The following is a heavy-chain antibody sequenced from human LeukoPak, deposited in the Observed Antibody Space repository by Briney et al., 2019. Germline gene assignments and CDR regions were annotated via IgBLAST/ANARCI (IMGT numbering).Heavy chain of an antibody. J-gene: IGHJ6*03. CDR1: GGSISSYY. D-gene: IGHD3-22*01. Sequence: TSETLSLTCTVSGGSISSYYWTWIRQPPGKGLEWIGYIYYSGSTNYNPSLKSRVTISVDTSKNQFSLKLTSVTAADTAVYYCARDLLRYDSSGYEGNYYYYYYMDVWGKGTTVTVSS. V-gene: IGHV4-59*01. CDR2: IYYSGST. CDR3: ARDLLRYDSSGYEGNYYYYYYMDV.